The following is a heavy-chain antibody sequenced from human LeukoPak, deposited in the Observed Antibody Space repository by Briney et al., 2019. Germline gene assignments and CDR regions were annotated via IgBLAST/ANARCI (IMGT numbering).Heavy chain of an antibody. Sequence: SETLSLTCTVSGGSIGSGGYYWSWIRQLSGKGLEWIGSTSYSGTTYYNPSLKSRVTISLDTSKNQFSLKLTSVSAADTAVYYCAKGRPAAGQYYFDYWGQGTLVTVSS. V-gene: IGHV4-31*03. CDR2: TSYSGTT. CDR3: AKGRPAAGQYYFDY. J-gene: IGHJ4*02. CDR1: GGSIGSGGYY. D-gene: IGHD6-13*01.